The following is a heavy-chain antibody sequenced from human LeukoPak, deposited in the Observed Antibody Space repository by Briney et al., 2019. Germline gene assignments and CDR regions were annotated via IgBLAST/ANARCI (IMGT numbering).Heavy chain of an antibody. CDR2: ISSSSSTI. CDR1: GFTFSSYS. CDR3: ARAFYDFWSAHTYYFDY. D-gene: IGHD3-3*01. Sequence: GGSLRLSCAASGFTFSSYSMNWVRQAPGKGLEWVSYISSSSSTIYYADSVKGRFTISRDDAKNSLYLQMNSLRAEDTAVYYCARAFYDFWSAHTYYFDYWGQGTLVTVSS. J-gene: IGHJ4*02. V-gene: IGHV3-48*04.